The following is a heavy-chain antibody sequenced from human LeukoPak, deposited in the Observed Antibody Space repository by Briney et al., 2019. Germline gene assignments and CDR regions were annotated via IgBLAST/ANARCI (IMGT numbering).Heavy chain of an antibody. CDR2: INHSGST. D-gene: IGHD5-12*01. CDR3: ARGIGESGYGFGVGWFDP. Sequence: PSETLSLTCAVYGGSFSGYYWSWIRQPPGKGLEWIGEINHSGSTNYNPSLKSRVTISVDTSKNQFSLKLSSVTAADTAVYYCARGIGESGYGFGVGWFDPWGQGTLVTVSS. V-gene: IGHV4-34*01. J-gene: IGHJ5*02. CDR1: GGSFSGYY.